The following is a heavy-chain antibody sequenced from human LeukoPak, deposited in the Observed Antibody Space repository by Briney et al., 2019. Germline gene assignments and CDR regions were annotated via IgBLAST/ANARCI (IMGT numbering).Heavy chain of an antibody. J-gene: IGHJ4*02. Sequence: GGSLRLSCAASGFTFSDSYMTWVRQAPGKGVEWVAYISGSGHDINYSESAKGRFTISRDNAKNSLYLQMNSLRAEDTAVYYCTRVHGGYPFDCWGQGTLVTVSS. CDR1: GFTFSDSY. CDR3: TRVHGGYPFDC. D-gene: IGHD2-15*01. V-gene: IGHV3-11*04. CDR2: ISGSGHDI.